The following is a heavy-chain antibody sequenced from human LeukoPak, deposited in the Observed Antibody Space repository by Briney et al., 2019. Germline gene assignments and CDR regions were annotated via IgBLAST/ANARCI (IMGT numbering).Heavy chain of an antibody. CDR1: GGSISSYY. CDR2: IYYSGST. J-gene: IGHJ3*02. D-gene: IGHD3-10*01. V-gene: IGHV4-59*05. CDR3: ARLLSFTDGSGAII. Sequence: PSETLSLTCTVSGGSISSYYWSWIRQPPGKGLEWIGSIYYSGSTYYNPSLKSRVTISVDTSKNQFSLKLSSVTAADTAVYYCARLLSFTDGSGAIIWGQGTMVTVSS.